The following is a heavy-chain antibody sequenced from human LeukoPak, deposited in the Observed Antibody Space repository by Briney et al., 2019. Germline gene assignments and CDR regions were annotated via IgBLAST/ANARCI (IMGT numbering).Heavy chain of an antibody. CDR1: GGSISSYY. CDR2: IYYSGST. D-gene: IGHD1-26*01. CDR3: ARAWGYYYYMDV. V-gene: IGHV4-59*01. Sequence: SETLSLTCTVSGGSISSYYWSWLRQPPGKGLEWIGYIYYSGSTNYNPSLKSRVTISVDTSKNQFSLKLSSVTAADTAVYYCARAWGYYYYMDVWGKGTTVTISS. J-gene: IGHJ6*03.